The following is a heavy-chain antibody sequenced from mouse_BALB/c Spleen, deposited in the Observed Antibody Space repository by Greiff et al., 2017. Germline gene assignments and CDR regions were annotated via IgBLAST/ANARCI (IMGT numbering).Heavy chain of an antibody. Sequence: EVQLQESGGGLVKPGGSLKLSCAASGFTFSSYTMSWVRQTPEKRLEWVATISSGGSYTYYPDSVKGRFTISRDNAKNTLYLQMSSLKSEDTAMYYCTREYYGSSYDFDYWGQGTTLTVSS. V-gene: IGHV5-6-4*01. J-gene: IGHJ2*01. CDR3: TREYYGSSYDFDY. CDR1: GFTFSSYT. D-gene: IGHD1-1*01. CDR2: ISSGGSYT.